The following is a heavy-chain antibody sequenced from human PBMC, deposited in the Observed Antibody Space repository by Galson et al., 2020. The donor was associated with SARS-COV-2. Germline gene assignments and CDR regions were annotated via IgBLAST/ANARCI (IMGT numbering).Heavy chain of an antibody. CDR1: GFTFSSYG. D-gene: IGHD3-16*01. CDR3: ARSEGEGNYYYYYGMDV. Sequence: TGGSLSLSCAASGFTFSSYGMHWVRQAPGKGLEWVAVIWYDGSNKYYADSVKGRFTISRDNSKNTLYLQMNSLRAEDTAVYYCARSEGEGNYYYYYGMDVWGQGTTVTVSS. J-gene: IGHJ6*02. V-gene: IGHV3-33*01. CDR2: IWYDGSNK.